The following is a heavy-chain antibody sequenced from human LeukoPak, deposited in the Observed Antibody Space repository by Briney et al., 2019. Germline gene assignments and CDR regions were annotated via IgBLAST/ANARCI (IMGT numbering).Heavy chain of an antibody. CDR3: ARYCSGGCYSGVDY. CDR1: GFTFSSYG. CDR2: ISYDGSNK. Sequence: PGGSLRLSCAASGFTFSSYGMHWVRQAPGKGVEWVAVISYDGSNKYYADSVKGRFTISRDNSKNTLYLQMDTLRAEDTAVYYCARYCSGGCYSGVDYWGQGTLVTVPS. D-gene: IGHD2-15*01. V-gene: IGHV3-30*03. J-gene: IGHJ4*02.